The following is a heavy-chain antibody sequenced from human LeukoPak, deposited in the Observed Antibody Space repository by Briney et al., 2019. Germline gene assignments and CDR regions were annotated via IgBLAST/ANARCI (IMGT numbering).Heavy chain of an antibody. CDR3: ARASHYYDRSGYRGAFDI. D-gene: IGHD3-22*01. V-gene: IGHV4-61*02. CDR2: FDSGGSS. CDR1: GGSISRGNYY. Sequence: SQTLSLTCTVSGGSISRGNYYGSWIRQPAGKGLEWVGRFDSGGSSTCNPSLKSRVTISADTAKNQVSLKLSSVPAADTSVSYCARASHYYDRSGYRGAFDIWGQGTMVTVSS. J-gene: IGHJ3*02.